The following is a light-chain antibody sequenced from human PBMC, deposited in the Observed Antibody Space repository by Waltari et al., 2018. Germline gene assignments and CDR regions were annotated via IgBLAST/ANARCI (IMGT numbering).Light chain of an antibody. J-gene: IGKJ1*01. CDR1: QSINSK. V-gene: IGKV3-15*01. Sequence: EVIMTQSPATLSVSLGEGVTLSCRASQSINSKLAWYQHKPGQAPRLVVYDSSTRATGIPTRFSGSGSGTEFTLTISSLQSEDFAVYYCQQYSHWPTTFGQGTKLEI. CDR3: QQYSHWPTT. CDR2: DSS.